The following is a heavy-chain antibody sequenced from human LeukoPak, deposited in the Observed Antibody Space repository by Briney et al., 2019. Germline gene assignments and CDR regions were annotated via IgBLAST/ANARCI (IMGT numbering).Heavy chain of an antibody. CDR3: AWGGYYDSSGYYSPTY. J-gene: IGHJ4*02. D-gene: IGHD3-22*01. Sequence: SETLSLTCAVYGGSFSGYYWSWIRQPPGKGLEWIGEINHSGSTNYNPSLKSRVTISVDTSKNQFSLKLSSVTAADTAVYYCAWGGYYDSSGYYSPTYWGQGTLVTVSS. V-gene: IGHV4-34*01. CDR1: GGSFSGYY. CDR2: INHSGST.